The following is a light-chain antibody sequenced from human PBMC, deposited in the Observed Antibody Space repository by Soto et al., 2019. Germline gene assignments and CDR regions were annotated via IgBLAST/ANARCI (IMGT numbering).Light chain of an antibody. Sequence: QSALTQPASVSGSPGQSITISCTGTSSDVGGYNYVSWYRQHPGKAPKLMIYEVRNRPSGVSNRFSGSKSGNTASLTISGLQAEDEADYYCSSYTRSSILIFGIGTKVTVL. CDR1: SSDVGGYNY. J-gene: IGLJ1*01. CDR3: SSYTRSSILI. CDR2: EVR. V-gene: IGLV2-14*01.